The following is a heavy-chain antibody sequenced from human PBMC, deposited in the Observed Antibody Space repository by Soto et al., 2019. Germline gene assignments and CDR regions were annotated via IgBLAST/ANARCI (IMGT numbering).Heavy chain of an antibody. D-gene: IGHD3-16*01. CDR3: ARQVDQIMFDY. Sequence: GESLKISCKGSGCNFTSYWIGWVRQMPGKGLEWMGIIYPGDSDTRYSPSFQGQVTISADKSISTAYLQWSSLKASDTAMYYCARQVDQIMFDYWGQGTLVTAPQ. CDR1: GCNFTSYW. CDR2: IYPGDSDT. V-gene: IGHV5-51*01. J-gene: IGHJ4*02.